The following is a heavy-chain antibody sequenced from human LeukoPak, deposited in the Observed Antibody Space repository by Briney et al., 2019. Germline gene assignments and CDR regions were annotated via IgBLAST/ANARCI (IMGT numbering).Heavy chain of an antibody. CDR3: ARYGDPNYYFDF. Sequence: SETLSLTCTASDGSISSYYWSWIRQPAGKGLEWIGRVYTTEDAKYNPSLESRVSMSLDMSKNQFSLKLSSVTAADTAVYYCARYGDPNYYFDFWGQGTLVTVSS. CDR2: VYTTEDA. D-gene: IGHD2-21*02. V-gene: IGHV4-4*07. J-gene: IGHJ4*02. CDR1: DGSISSYY.